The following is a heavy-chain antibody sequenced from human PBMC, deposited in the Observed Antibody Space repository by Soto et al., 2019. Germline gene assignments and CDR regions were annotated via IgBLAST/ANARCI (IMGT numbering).Heavy chain of an antibody. J-gene: IGHJ4*02. CDR3: AQEGSDFWSGYWGY. V-gene: IGHV4-34*01. CDR2: INHSGST. CDR1: GGSFSGYY. D-gene: IGHD3-3*01. Sequence: SETLSLTCAVYGGSFSGYYWSWIRQPPGKGLEWIGEINHSGSTNYNPSLKSRVTISVDTSKNQFSLKLSSVTAADTAVYYCAQEGSDFWSGYWGYWGQGTLVTVSS.